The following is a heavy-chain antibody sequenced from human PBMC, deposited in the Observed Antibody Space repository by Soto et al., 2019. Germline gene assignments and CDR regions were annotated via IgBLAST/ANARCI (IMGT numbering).Heavy chain of an antibody. CDR2: IYPGDSDT. CDR3: ARFLAFCGGDCYYSPYFDY. CDR1: GYSFTSYW. J-gene: IGHJ4*02. V-gene: IGHV5-51*01. D-gene: IGHD2-21*02. Sequence: PGESLKISCQGSGYSFTSYWIGWVRQMPGKGLEWMGIIYPGDSDTRYSPSFQGQVTISADKSISTAYLQWSSLKASDTAMYYCARFLAFCGGDCYYSPYFDYWGQGTLVTVSS.